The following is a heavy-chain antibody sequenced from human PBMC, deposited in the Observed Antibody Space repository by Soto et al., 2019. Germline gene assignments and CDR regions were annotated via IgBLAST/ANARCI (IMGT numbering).Heavy chain of an antibody. CDR2: ISSSSSYI. CDR1: GFTFSSYS. V-gene: IGHV3-21*01. CDR3: ARAEDIVVVPAAISYYYYGMDV. D-gene: IGHD2-2*01. J-gene: IGHJ6*04. Sequence: GGSLRLSCAASGFTFSSYSMNWVRQAPGKGLEWVSSISSSSSYIYYADSVKGRFTISRDNAKNSLYLQMNSLRAEDTAVYYCARAEDIVVVPAAISYYYYGMDVWGEGTTVTVSS.